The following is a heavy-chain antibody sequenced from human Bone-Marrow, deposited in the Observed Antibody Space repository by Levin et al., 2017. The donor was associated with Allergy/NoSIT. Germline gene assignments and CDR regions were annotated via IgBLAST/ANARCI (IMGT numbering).Heavy chain of an antibody. Sequence: GGSLRLSCAASGFTFNTYEMNWVRQAPGKGLEWLSYITTSGSTMYYADSVKGRFTISRDNAKSSLYLQMNSLRADDTAVYYCARDGAIFGGDNYFDYWGQGTLVTVSS. D-gene: IGHD3-3*01. CDR3: ARDGAIFGGDNYFDY. CDR2: ITTSGSTM. J-gene: IGHJ4*02. CDR1: GFTFNTYE. V-gene: IGHV3-48*03.